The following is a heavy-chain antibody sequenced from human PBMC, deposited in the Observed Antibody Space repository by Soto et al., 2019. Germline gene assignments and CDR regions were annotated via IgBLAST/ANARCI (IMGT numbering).Heavy chain of an antibody. D-gene: IGHD3-3*01. CDR1: GGSISSGGYS. V-gene: IGHV4-30-2*01. CDR2: IYHIGST. J-gene: IGHJ5*02. CDR3: ARRITIFGVASDNWFDP. Sequence: SETLSLTCAVSGGSISSGGYSWSWIRQPPGKGLEWIGYIYHIGSTYYNPSLKSRVTISVDRSKNQFSLKLSSVTAADTAVYYCARRITIFGVASDNWFDPWGQGTLVTVSS.